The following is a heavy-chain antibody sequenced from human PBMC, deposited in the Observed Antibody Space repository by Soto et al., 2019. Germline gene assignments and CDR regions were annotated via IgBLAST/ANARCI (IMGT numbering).Heavy chain of an antibody. Sequence: QVQLVQSGAEVKKPGASVKVSCKASGYIFTNHYIHWVRQAPGQGLEWMGIINSSGGSTNYLQKCQGRNTMTRDTSKSTVYIELSSPRSEDTAVYFCARAEYYDSSGFYYDCWGQGSLVTVSS. J-gene: IGHJ4*02. CDR2: INSSGGST. CDR1: GYIFTNHY. D-gene: IGHD3-22*01. CDR3: ARAEYYDSSGFYYDC. V-gene: IGHV1-46*01.